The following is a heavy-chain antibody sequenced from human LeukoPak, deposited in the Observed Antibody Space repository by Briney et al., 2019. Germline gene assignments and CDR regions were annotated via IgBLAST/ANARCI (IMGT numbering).Heavy chain of an antibody. CDR3: ARGSCSSSSCYERLNGLDV. CDR2: FHTAGDT. CDR1: GFTFSNYD. Sequence: GGSLRLSCAASGFTFSNYDMHWVRQATGKGLEWVSAFHTAGDTHYSGSVKGRFASSRENAKNSFYLQMNNLRAEDTAVYYCARGSCSSSSCYERLNGLDVWGQGTPVTVSS. V-gene: IGHV3-13*01. J-gene: IGHJ6*02. D-gene: IGHD2-2*01.